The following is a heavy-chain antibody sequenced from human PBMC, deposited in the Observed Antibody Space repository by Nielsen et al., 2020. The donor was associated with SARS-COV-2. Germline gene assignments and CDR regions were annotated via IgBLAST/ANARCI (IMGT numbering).Heavy chain of an antibody. V-gene: IGHV4-34*01. J-gene: IGHJ4*02. D-gene: IGHD3-3*02. CDR3: VRLNRRILTPLALASLRFDY. CDR2: INHRGST. Sequence: SETLSLTCAVYGGSFSGYYWTWIRQPPGKGLEWIGDINHRGSTGYNTSLNSRVTISIDTSKNHFSLRLNSVAAADTAVYYCVRLNRRILTPLALASLRFDYWGQGSLVTVSS. CDR1: GGSFSGYY.